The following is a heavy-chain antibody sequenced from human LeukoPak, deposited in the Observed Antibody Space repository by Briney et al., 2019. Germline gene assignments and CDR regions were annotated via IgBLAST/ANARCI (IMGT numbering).Heavy chain of an antibody. V-gene: IGHV1-8*03. CDR1: GYTFTSYD. D-gene: IGHD2-2*01. Sequence: GASVKVSCKASGYTFTSYDINWVRQATGQGLEWMGWMNPNSGNTGYAQKFQGRVTITRNTSISTAYMELSSLRSEDTAVYYCAREGQLGRRLLVGSTSSHYYYYYMDVWGKGTTVTVSS. CDR3: AREGQLGRRLLVGSTSSHYYYYYMDV. CDR2: MNPNSGNT. J-gene: IGHJ6*03.